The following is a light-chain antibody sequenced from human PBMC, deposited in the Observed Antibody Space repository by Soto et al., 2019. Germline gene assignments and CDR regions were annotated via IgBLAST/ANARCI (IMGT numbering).Light chain of an antibody. CDR3: PQYDNRPRT. J-gene: IGKJ3*01. Sequence: DIQMTQSPSSLSSSVEDRVTITCQARQDVSTYLSWYQQKPGKATKLIIYDASTLETGVPSRFSGSGSGTDFTFTISSLQAEDISTYYCPQYDNRPRTFGPGTKVDIK. CDR2: DAS. V-gene: IGKV1-33*01. CDR1: QDVSTY.